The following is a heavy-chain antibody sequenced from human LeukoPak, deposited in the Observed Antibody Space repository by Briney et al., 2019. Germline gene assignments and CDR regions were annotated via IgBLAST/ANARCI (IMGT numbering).Heavy chain of an antibody. CDR3: ARERVPAAIGGSWFDP. D-gene: IGHD2-2*01. CDR2: IYYSGRT. J-gene: IGHJ5*02. V-gene: IGHV4-59*06. CDR1: GGSISSYY. Sequence: PSETLSLTCIVSGGSISSYYWSWIREHPGKGLEWIGYIYYSGRTSYNPSLKSRVTISVDTSKNQFSLKLSSVTAADTAVYYCARERVPAAIGGSWFDPWGQGTLVTVSS.